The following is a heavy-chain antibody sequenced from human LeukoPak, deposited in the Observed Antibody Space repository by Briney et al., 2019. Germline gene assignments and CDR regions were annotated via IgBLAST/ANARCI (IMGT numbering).Heavy chain of an antibody. CDR1: GGSISSYY. CDR3: ARGYCTNGVCYSIPYNWFDP. D-gene: IGHD2-8*01. V-gene: IGHV4-59*01. Sequence: SETLSLTCTVSGGSISSYYWSWIRQPPGKGLEWIGYIYYSGSTNYNPSLKSRVTISVDTSKNQFSLKLSSVTAADTAVYYCARGYCTNGVCYSIPYNWFDPWGQGTLVTVSS. J-gene: IGHJ5*02. CDR2: IYYSGST.